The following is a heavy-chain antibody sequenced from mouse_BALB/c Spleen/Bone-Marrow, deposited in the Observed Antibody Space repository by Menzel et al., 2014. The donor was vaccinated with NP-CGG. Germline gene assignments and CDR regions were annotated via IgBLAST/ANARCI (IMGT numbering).Heavy chain of an antibody. J-gene: IGHJ3*01. CDR2: ISSGSSTI. CDR1: GFTFSSFG. D-gene: IGHD2-1*01. CDR3: ASPYGNYPWFAY. Sequence: DVQLVEPGGGLVQPGGSRKLSCAASGFTFSSFGTHWVRQAPEKGLEWVAYISSGSSTIYYADTVKGRFTISRDNPKNTLFLQMTSLRSEDTAMYYCASPYGNYPWFAYWGQGTLVTVSA. V-gene: IGHV5-17*02.